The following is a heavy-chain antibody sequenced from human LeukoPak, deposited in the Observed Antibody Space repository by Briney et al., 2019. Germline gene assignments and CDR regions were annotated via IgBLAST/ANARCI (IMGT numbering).Heavy chain of an antibody. D-gene: IGHD4-17*01. CDR3: AKDRSNTVTDSSRYYGMDV. V-gene: IGHV3-23*01. Sequence: GGSLRLSCAGSGFTFSNYGMSLVRQAPGKGPEWVSGLSNSGGSTNYADSVKGRFTISRDNSKNTLHLQMNSLRAEDTAIYYCAKDRSNTVTDSSRYYGMDVWGQGTTVTVSS. CDR1: GFTFSNYG. CDR2: LSNSGGST. J-gene: IGHJ6*02.